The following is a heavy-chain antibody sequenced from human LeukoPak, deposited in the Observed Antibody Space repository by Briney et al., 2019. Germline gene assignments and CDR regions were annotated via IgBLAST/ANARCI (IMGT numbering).Heavy chain of an antibody. V-gene: IGHV3-53*04. CDR2: IYADGYT. J-gene: IGHJ3*01. CDR1: GISVSNDY. CDR3: ARDRRGEKDFDV. Sequence: PGGSLRLSCAASGISVSNDYMSWVRQAPGKGLEWVSAIYADGYTRDAASVKGRFSISRHNSNNTVYLQMDNLRPEDTAVYYCARDRRGEKDFDVWGPGTMVTVSS.